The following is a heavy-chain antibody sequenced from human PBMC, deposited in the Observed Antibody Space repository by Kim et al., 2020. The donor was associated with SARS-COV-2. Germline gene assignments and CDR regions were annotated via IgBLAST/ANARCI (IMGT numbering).Heavy chain of an antibody. D-gene: IGHD6-6*01. CDR3: ARDRRHYNYYYGMDV. CDR1: GFTVSSNY. CDR2: IYSGGST. J-gene: IGHJ6*02. V-gene: IGHV3-53*04. Sequence: GGSLRLSCAASGFTVSSNYMSWVRQAPGKGLEWVSVIYSGGSTYYADSVKGRFTISRHNSKNTLYLQMNSLRAEDTAVYYCARDRRHYNYYYGMDVWGQGTTVTVSS.